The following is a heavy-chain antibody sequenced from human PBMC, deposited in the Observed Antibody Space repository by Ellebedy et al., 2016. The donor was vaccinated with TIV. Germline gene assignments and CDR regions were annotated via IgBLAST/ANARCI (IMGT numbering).Heavy chain of an antibody. CDR1: GYIFTSYD. V-gene: IGHV1-18*01. J-gene: IGHJ2*01. Sequence: AASVKVSCKASGYIFTSYDISWVRQAPGQGLEWMGWISAYNGNTNYAQKLQGRVTMTTDTSTTTAYMELSSLRVEDTAVYYCAKGLTGDRGGWGWYFDLWGRGTLVTVSS. CDR3: AKGLTGDRGGWGWYFDL. CDR2: ISAYNGNT. D-gene: IGHD7-27*01.